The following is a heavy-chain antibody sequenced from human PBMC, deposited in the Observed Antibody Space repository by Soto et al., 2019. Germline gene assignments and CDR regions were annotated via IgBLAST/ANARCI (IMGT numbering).Heavy chain of an antibody. V-gene: IGHV1-46*01. CDR1: GYTFTSYC. CDR3: AREDKPGRAYYYYYGMDV. J-gene: IGHJ6*02. D-gene: IGHD1-26*01. CDR2: INPSGGST. Sequence: ASVKVSCKASGYTFTSYCMHWVLQAPGQGRDWMGIINPSGGSTSYAQKFQGRVTMTRDTSTSTVYMELSSLRSEDTAVYYCAREDKPGRAYYYYYGMDVWGQGTTVTVSS.